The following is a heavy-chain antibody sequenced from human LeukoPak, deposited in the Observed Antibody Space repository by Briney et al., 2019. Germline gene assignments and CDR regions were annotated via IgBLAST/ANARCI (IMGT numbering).Heavy chain of an antibody. Sequence: PGGSLRLSCAASGFTFSDYYMSWIRQAPGKGLEWVSYISSSGSTIYYADSVKGRFTISRDNAKNSLYLQMNSLRAEDTAVYYCARYSSSWYRHWFDPWGQGTLVTVSS. V-gene: IGHV3-11*04. CDR2: ISSSGSTI. J-gene: IGHJ5*02. CDR1: GFTFSDYY. D-gene: IGHD6-13*01. CDR3: ARYSSSWYRHWFDP.